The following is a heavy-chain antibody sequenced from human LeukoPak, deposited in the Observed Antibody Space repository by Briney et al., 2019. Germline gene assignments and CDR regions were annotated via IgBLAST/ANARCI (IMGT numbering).Heavy chain of an antibody. V-gene: IGHV3-53*01. CDR2: IYVGGNT. CDR1: GFTVSSTY. Sequence: GGSLRLSCAASGFTVSSTYMSWVRQTPGKRLEWVSVIYVGGNTYYADSVKGRFTFSRDNSKNTLYLQMNCLRAEDTAVYYCARGPYSLGAFDIWGQGTMVTVSS. J-gene: IGHJ3*02. CDR3: ARGPYSLGAFDI. D-gene: IGHD3-16*02.